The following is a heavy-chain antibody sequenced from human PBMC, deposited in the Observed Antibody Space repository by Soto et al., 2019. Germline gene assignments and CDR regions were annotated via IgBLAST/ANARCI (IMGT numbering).Heavy chain of an antibody. D-gene: IGHD1-26*01. J-gene: IGHJ6*02. CDR2: ISGSGGST. Sequence: GGSLRLSXAASGFTFSSYAMSWVRQAPGKGLEWVSAISGSGGSTYYADSVKGRFTIFRDNSKNTLYLQMNSLRAEDTAVYYCASSWLVGAPWHGMDVWGQGTTVTVSS. CDR3: ASSWLVGAPWHGMDV. CDR1: GFTFSSYA. V-gene: IGHV3-23*01.